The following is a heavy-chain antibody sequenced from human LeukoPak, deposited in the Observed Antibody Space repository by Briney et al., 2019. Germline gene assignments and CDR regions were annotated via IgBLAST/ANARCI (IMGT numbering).Heavy chain of an antibody. CDR1: GVTFSSYW. V-gene: IGHV3-74*01. CDR2: INSDGSST. Sequence: GGSLRLSCAASGVTFSSYWMHWVRQAPGQGLVWVSRINSDGSSTSYADSVKGRFTISRDNAKNTLYLQMNSLRAEDTAVYYCARDTAYYDSSGYYQFDYWGQGTLVTVSS. CDR3: ARDTAYYDSSGYYQFDY. D-gene: IGHD3-22*01. J-gene: IGHJ4*02.